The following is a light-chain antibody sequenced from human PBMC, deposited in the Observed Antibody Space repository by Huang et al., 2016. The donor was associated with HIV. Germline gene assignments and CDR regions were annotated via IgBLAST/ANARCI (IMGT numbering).Light chain of an antibody. Sequence: DIVMTQSPDSLAVSPGERATINCKSSQTVLYSLNKKNYLAWFQQKPGRPPKLLIYWATTRESGVPDRFSGSGSGTEFTITINNLQAEDVAVYFCLQYYSVPQTFGHGTKVEIK. CDR2: WAT. CDR1: QTVLYSLNKKNY. CDR3: LQYYSVPQT. J-gene: IGKJ1*01. V-gene: IGKV4-1*01.